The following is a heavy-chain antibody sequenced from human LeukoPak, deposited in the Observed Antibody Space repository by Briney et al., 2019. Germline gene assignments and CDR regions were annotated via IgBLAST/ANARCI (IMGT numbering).Heavy chain of an antibody. Sequence: ASVKVSCKASGYTFTSYGISWVRQAPGQGLEWMGRISAYNGNTNYAQKLQGRVTMTTDTSTSTAYMELRSLRSDDTAVYYCARTMIFGVVIRGAFDIWGQGTMVTVSS. J-gene: IGHJ3*02. V-gene: IGHV1-18*01. CDR3: ARTMIFGVVIRGAFDI. D-gene: IGHD3/OR15-3a*01. CDR1: GYTFTSYG. CDR2: ISAYNGNT.